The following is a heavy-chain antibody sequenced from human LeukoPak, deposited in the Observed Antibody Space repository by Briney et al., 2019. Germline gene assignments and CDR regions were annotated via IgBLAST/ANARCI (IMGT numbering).Heavy chain of an antibody. CDR3: ARHLTWRIAAAVSAVNWFDP. CDR2: IYYSGST. V-gene: IGHV4-39*01. J-gene: IGHJ5*02. D-gene: IGHD6-13*01. CDR1: GGSISSSSYY. Sequence: KPSGTLSLTCTVSGGSISSSSYYWGWIRQPPGKGLEWIGSIYYSGSTYYNPSLKSRVTISVDTSKNQFSLKLSSVTAADTAVYYCARHLTWRIAAAVSAVNWFDPWGQGTLVTVSS.